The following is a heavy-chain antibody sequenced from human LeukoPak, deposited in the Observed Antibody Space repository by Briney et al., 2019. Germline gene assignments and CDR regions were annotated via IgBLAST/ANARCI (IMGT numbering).Heavy chain of an antibody. CDR3: TRVGYIDEGIDY. J-gene: IGHJ4*02. CDR1: GFTFSSYW. Sequence: GGSLRLSCAASGFTFSSYWMTWVRQAPGKGLEWVANIKQDGSKKSYVDSVEGRFTISRDNAKNSLYLQMNSLRAEDTAIYYCTRVGYIDEGIDYWGQGTLVTVSS. D-gene: IGHD5-24*01. CDR2: IKQDGSKK. V-gene: IGHV3-7*04.